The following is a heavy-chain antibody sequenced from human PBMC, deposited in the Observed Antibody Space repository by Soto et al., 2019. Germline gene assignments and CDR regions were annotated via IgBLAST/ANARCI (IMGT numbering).Heavy chain of an antibody. CDR2: ISGSGGST. J-gene: IGHJ4*02. Sequence: GGSLRLSCAASGFTFSSYAMSWVRQAPGKGLEWVSAISGSGGSTYYADSVKGRFTISRDNSKNTLYLQMNSLRAEDTAVYYCAKELLTPGIAVAGAHFDYWGQGTLVTVSS. CDR3: AKELLTPGIAVAGAHFDY. CDR1: GFTFSSYA. V-gene: IGHV3-23*01. D-gene: IGHD6-19*01.